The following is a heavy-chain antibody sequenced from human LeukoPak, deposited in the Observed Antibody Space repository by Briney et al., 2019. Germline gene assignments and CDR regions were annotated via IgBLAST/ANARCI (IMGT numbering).Heavy chain of an antibody. Sequence: PGRSLRLSCAASGFTFDDYAMHWVRQAPGKGLEWVSGISWNSGSIGYADSVKGRFTISRDNAKNSLYLQMNSVRAEDTAVYYCARDGRRTVTTPWGPWGQGTLVTVSS. V-gene: IGHV3-9*01. CDR1: GFTFDDYA. CDR3: ARDGRRTVTTPWGP. D-gene: IGHD4-11*01. CDR2: ISWNSGSI. J-gene: IGHJ5*02.